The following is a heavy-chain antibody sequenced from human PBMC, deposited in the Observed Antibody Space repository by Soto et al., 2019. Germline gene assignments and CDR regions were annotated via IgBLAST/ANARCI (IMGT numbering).Heavy chain of an antibody. V-gene: IGHV2-5*02. CDR1: GFSLSTSGVG. CDR2: IYWDDDK. J-gene: IGHJ1*01. D-gene: IGHD3-22*01. CDR3: ALLTYYYDSSGYYSSAEYFQH. Sequence: QITLKESGPTLVKPTQTLTLTCTFSGFSLSTSGVGVGWIRQPPGKALEWLALIYWDDDKRYSPSLKSRLTITKDTSKNQVVLTMTNMDPVDTATYYCALLTYYYDSSGYYSSAEYFQHWARAPWSPSPQ.